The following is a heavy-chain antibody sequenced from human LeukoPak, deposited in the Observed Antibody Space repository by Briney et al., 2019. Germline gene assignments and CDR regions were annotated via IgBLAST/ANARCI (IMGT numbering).Heavy chain of an antibody. CDR2: IYYSGST. CDR3: ARINTLRLGELSLLSGGYYFDY. D-gene: IGHD3-16*02. Sequence: SETLSLTCTVSGGSISTYYWGWLRQPPGKGLEWIGSIYYSGSTYYNPSLKSRVTISVDTSKNHFSLKLSSVTAADTAVYYCARINTLRLGELSLLSGGYYFDYWGQGTLVTVSS. J-gene: IGHJ4*02. V-gene: IGHV4-39*07. CDR1: GGSISTYY.